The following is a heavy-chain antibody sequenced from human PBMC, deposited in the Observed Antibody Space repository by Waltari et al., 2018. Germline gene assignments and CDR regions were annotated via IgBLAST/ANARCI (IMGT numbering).Heavy chain of an antibody. V-gene: IGHV3-30*18. CDR3: AKDKRRVLPFFGMDD. CDR2: ISYDGSNT. J-gene: IGHJ6*02. CDR1: GFIFNAFG. Sequence: QVQMVESGGGVVEPGRSLILSCAASGFIFNAFGLHWVRRAPGKGLEWVAVISYDGSNTYYADFVKGRFTISRDNAKNTVHLQMNDLIGEDTAVYYCAKDKRRVLPFFGMDDWGHGIPVIVSS. D-gene: IGHD3-10*01.